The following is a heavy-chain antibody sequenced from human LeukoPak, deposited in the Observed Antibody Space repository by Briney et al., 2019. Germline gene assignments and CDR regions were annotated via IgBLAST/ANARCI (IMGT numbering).Heavy chain of an antibody. CDR1: GYSFTSYW. Sequence: GESLKISCKGSGYSFTSYWIGWVRQMPGKGLEWMGIIYPGDSDTRYSPSFQGQVTISADKSISTAYLQWSSLKASDPAMYYCARSPSPTYYYYYYMDVWGKGTTVTISS. V-gene: IGHV5-51*01. J-gene: IGHJ6*03. CDR3: ARSPSPTYYYYYYMDV. CDR2: IYPGDSDT.